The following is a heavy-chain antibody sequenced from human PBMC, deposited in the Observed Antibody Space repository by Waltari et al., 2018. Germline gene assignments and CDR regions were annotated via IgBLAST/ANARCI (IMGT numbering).Heavy chain of an antibody. CDR3: AGGRGWTSDS. V-gene: IGHV3-7*01. CDR1: GSTFRDYF. Sequence: EVQLVAPGGGLVLPGGFLILSRAASGSTFRDYFMTWVRQAPGKGLEWVANIDQDGSEKNYIDSVKGRFTISRDNAKNSLFLQMNSLRGEDTAVYYCAGGRGWTSDSWGQGTLVTVSS. D-gene: IGHD2-15*01. CDR2: IDQDGSEK. J-gene: IGHJ5*01.